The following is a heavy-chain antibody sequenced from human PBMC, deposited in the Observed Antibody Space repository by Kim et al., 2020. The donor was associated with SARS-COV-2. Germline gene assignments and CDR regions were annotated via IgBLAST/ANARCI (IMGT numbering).Heavy chain of an antibody. CDR3: ARDHTRDIVVVVAE. V-gene: IGHV3-30*04. Sequence: GGSLRLSCAASGFTFSSYAMHWVRQAPGKGLEWVAVISYDGSNKYYADSVKGRFTISRDNSKNTLYLQMNSLRAEDTAVYYCARDHTRDIVVVVAE. D-gene: IGHD2-15*01. CDR1: GFTFSSYA. CDR2: ISYDGSNK. J-gene: IGHJ1*01.